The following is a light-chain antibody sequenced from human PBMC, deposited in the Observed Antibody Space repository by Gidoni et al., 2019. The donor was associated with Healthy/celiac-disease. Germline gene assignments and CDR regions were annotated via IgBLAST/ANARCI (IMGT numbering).Light chain of an antibody. CDR3: QVWDSSSDHVV. CDR2: DDS. J-gene: IGLJ2*01. CDR1: NIGSKS. V-gene: IGLV3-21*03. Sequence: SYVLTPPPSVSVAPGKTARITCGGNNIGSKSVHWYQQKPGQAPVLVVYDDSDRPPGVPERFSGSNAGNTATLTISGVEAGDEADYYCQVWDSSSDHVVFGGGTKLTVL.